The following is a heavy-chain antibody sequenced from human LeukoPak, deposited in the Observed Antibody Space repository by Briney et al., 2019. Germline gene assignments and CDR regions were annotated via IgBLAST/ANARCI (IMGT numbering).Heavy chain of an antibody. J-gene: IGHJ3*02. CDR1: GGSISNTIYY. V-gene: IGHV4-39*01. Sequence: SETLSLTCTVSGGSISNTIYYWGWIRQPPGKGLEWIGTIYYTGSTYYNPSLKSRVTISVDTSKNQFSLKPNSVTAADTAVYYCARHGYGDYVVAFDIWGQGTMVTVSS. D-gene: IGHD4-17*01. CDR3: ARHGYGDYVVAFDI. CDR2: IYYTGST.